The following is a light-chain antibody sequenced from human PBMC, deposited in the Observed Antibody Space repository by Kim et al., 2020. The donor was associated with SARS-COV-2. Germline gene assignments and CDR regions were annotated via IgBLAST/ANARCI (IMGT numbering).Light chain of an antibody. CDR1: DIGTKS. V-gene: IGLV3-21*04. CDR3: QVWDSGSDHWV. CDR2: YDT. J-gene: IGLJ3*02. Sequence: SYELTQPPSVSEAPGKTATITCGGDDIGTKSVHWYQQKPGQAPVLVIYYDTDRPSGIPERFSASNSGSTATLTVSRVEAGDEADYYCQVWDSGSDHWV.